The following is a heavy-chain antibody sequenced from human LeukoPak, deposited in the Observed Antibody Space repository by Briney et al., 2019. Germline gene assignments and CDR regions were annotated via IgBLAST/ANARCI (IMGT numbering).Heavy chain of an antibody. D-gene: IGHD6-19*01. CDR3: ARGGYSSGRGTYYYYGMDV. CDR2: ISSSSSYI. J-gene: IGHJ6*02. V-gene: IGHV3-21*01. Sequence: PGGSLRLSCAASGFTFSSYSMNWVRQAPGKGLEWVSSISSSSSYIYYADSVKGRFTISRDNAKNSLYLQMNSLRAEDTAVYYCARGGYSSGRGTYYYYGMDVWGQGTTVTVSS. CDR1: GFTFSSYS.